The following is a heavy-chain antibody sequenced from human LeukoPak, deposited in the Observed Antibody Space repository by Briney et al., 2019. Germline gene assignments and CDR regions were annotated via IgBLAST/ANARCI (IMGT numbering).Heavy chain of an antibody. CDR3: AKAGAYCGGDCYPEYFQH. CDR1: GFTFSSYA. Sequence: PGGSLRLSCAASGFTFSSYAMSWVRQAPGKGLEWVSAISGSGGSTYFADSVKGRFTISRDNSKNTLYLQMNSLRAEDTAVYYCAKAGAYCGGDCYPEYFQHWGQGTLVTVSS. V-gene: IGHV3-23*01. D-gene: IGHD2-21*02. CDR2: ISGSGGST. J-gene: IGHJ1*01.